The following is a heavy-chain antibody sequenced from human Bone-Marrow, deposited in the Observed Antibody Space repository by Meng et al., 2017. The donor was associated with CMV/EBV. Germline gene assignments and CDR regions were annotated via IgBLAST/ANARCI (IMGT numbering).Heavy chain of an antibody. CDR3: TKDSGRGGHLWFRGVDY. D-gene: IGHD3-10*01. Sequence: GESLKISCAVSGLKLSNYWMSWVREAPGKGLEWVANIKEDGSEKFYMDSVKGRFIISRDDAKKSLYLQMNSLWAEDTAVYYCTKDSGRGGHLWFRGVDYWGQGTLVTVSS. CDR1: GLKLSNYW. CDR2: IKEDGSEK. V-gene: IGHV3-7*04. J-gene: IGHJ4*02.